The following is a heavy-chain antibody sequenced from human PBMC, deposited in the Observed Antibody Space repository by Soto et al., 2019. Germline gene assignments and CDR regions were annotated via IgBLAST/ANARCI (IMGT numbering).Heavy chain of an antibody. Sequence: GGSLRLSCAASGFTFSSYWMSWVRQAPGKGLEWVANIKQDGSGKYYVDSVKGRFTISRDNAKNSLYLQMNSLRAEDTAVYYCARDPWSYYYGSGSYEAQYYYMDVWGKGTTVTVSS. CDR2: IKQDGSGK. D-gene: IGHD3-10*01. CDR1: GFTFSSYW. J-gene: IGHJ6*03. CDR3: ARDPWSYYYGSGSYEAQYYYMDV. V-gene: IGHV3-7*01.